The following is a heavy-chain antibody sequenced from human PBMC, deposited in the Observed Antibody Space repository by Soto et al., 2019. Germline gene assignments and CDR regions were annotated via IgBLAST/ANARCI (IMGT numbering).Heavy chain of an antibody. V-gene: IGHV3-7*01. CDR3: VCFEAIGA. CDR2: IKEDGSRK. CDR1: GFIFSDYW. J-gene: IGHJ5*02. Sequence: EVQLVESGGGLVQPGGSLRLSCAASGFIFSDYWMAWVRQAPGKGLEWVANIKEDGSRKYYMESAKGRITISRDNAKNSLFRQLSSLIVDHTAVYYCVCFEAIGAWGKGTLVTVSS.